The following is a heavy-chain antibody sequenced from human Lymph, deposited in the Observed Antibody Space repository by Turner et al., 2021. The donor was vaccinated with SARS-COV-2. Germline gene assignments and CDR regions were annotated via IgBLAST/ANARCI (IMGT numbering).Heavy chain of an antibody. Sequence: QVQLVESGGGVVQPGRSLRRSCAASGFTFSSYGMHWVRQAPGKGLEWVAVISYDGSNKYYADSVKGRFTISRDNSKNTLYLQMNSLRAEDTAVYYCAKGGFDDILTGYSNFDYWGQGTLVTVSS. CDR2: ISYDGSNK. D-gene: IGHD3-9*01. V-gene: IGHV3-30*18. CDR3: AKGGFDDILTGYSNFDY. J-gene: IGHJ4*02. CDR1: GFTFSSYG.